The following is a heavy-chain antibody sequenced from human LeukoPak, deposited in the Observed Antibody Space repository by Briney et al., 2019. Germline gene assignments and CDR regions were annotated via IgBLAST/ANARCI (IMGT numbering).Heavy chain of an antibody. Sequence: ASVKVSCKASGGTFSSYAISRVRQAPGQGLEWMGGIIPIFGTANYAQKFQGRVTITADKSTSTAYMELSSLRSEDTAVYYCARGAGDGWYYFDYWGQGTLVTVSS. CDR3: ARGAGDGWYYFDY. CDR2: IIPIFGTA. J-gene: IGHJ4*02. CDR1: GGTFSSYA. D-gene: IGHD5-24*01. V-gene: IGHV1-69*06.